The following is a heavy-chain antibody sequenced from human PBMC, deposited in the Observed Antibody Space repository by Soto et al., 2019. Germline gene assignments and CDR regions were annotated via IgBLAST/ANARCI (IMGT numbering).Heavy chain of an antibody. V-gene: IGHV4-59*12. CDR3: ARAPGERLRHYNWFDP. J-gene: IGHJ5*02. CDR2: ISHTGST. Sequence: PSETLSLTCTVSGVSISSDYWTWIRQSPGKGLEWIAEISHTGSTDYNPSLKSRVTISVDTSKNQFSLKLTSVTAADTAVYYCARAPGERLRHYNWFDPWGQGALVTVSS. D-gene: IGHD6-25*01. CDR1: GVSISSDY.